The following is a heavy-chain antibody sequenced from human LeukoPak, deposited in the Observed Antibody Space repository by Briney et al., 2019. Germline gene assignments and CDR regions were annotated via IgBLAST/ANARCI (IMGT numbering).Heavy chain of an antibody. D-gene: IGHD3-3*01. V-gene: IGHV1-18*01. J-gene: IGHJ3*02. CDR1: GYTFTSYG. CDR2: ISGYNGNT. CDR3: ARDRSPDFWSGDYRDAFDI. Sequence: GASVKVSCKASGYTFTSYGISWVRQAPGQGLEWMGWISGYNGNTNSAQKLQGRVSMTTDTSTSTAYMELRSPRSDDTAVYYCARDRSPDFWSGDYRDAFDIWGQGTMVTVSS.